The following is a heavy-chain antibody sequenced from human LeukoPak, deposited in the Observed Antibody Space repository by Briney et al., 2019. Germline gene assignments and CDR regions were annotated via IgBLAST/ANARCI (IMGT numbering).Heavy chain of an antibody. J-gene: IGHJ5*02. CDR3: ARNRHYDVWRGPGFDP. D-gene: IGHD3-3*01. CDR2: LSSSGSNL. V-gene: IGHV3-11*01. CDR1: GFTFSDFY. Sequence: GGSLSFSCAASGFTFSDFYMSWVRHAPGKGLVGVLYLSSSGSNLYYADSVKGRFTISRDNAKTSLDLQMNSLRAEDTAVYYCARNRHYDVWRGPGFDPWGRAAMVTV.